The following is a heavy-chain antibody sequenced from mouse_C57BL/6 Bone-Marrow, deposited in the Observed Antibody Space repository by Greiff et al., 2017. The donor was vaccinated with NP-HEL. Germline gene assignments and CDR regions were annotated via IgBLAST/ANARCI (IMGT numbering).Heavy chain of an antibody. CDR1: GFTFSSYA. V-gene: IGHV5-4*01. CDR3: ARDESTMVTTGYFDY. Sequence: EVKVVESGGGLVKPGGSLKLSCAASGFTFSSYAMSWVRQTPEKRLEWVATISDGGSYTYYPDNVKGRFTISRDNAKNNLYLQMSHLKSEDTAMYYCARDESTMVTTGYFDYWGQGTTLTVS. D-gene: IGHD2-2*01. CDR2: ISDGGSYT. J-gene: IGHJ2*01.